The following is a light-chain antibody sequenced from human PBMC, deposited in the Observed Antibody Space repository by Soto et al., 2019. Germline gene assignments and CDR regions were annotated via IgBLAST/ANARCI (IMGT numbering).Light chain of an antibody. V-gene: IGLV1-40*01. J-gene: IGLJ1*01. CDR2: DSN. CDR3: QSYGTSLSGLYV. Sequence: QSVLTQPPSVSGAPGLRVIISCTGSSSNIGAGRDVHWYRQFPGEAPKFLISDSNHRPSGVPDRFSVSKSGASASLAITGLRPEDEGDYFCQSYGTSLSGLYVFGTGTKVTVL. CDR1: SSNIGAGRD.